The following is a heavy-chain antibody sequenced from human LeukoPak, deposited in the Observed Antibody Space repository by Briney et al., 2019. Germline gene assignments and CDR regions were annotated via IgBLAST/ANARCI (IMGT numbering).Heavy chain of an antibody. D-gene: IGHD3-22*01. J-gene: IGHJ5*02. CDR2: INSDGSST. CDR1: GFTFRSYW. V-gene: IGHV3-74*01. Sequence: GGSLRLSCAASGFTFRSYWMPWVRQAPGKGLVWVSRINSDGSSTNYADSVKGRFTISRDNAKNTLYLQMNSPRAEDTAVYYCVRYYNTWGQGTLVTVSS. CDR3: VRYYNT.